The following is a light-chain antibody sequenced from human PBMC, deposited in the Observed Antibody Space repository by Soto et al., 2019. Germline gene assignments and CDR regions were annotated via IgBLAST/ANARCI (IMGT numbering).Light chain of an antibody. J-gene: IGLJ1*01. CDR2: GNS. V-gene: IGLV1-40*01. Sequence: QSVLTQPPSVSGAPGQRVTISCTGSSSNIGAGYDVHWYQQLPGTAPKLLIYGNSNRPSGVPDRFSGSKSGTSASLAITGLQTGDEADYYCGTWDSSLSANVFGTGTKLTVL. CDR3: GTWDSSLSANV. CDR1: SSNIGAGYD.